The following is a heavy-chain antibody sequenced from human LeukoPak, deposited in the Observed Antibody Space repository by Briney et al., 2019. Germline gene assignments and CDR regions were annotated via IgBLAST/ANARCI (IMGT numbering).Heavy chain of an antibody. J-gene: IGHJ5*02. CDR1: GGAISSYY. CDR3: ARRTTVAGTPRNTNWFDP. V-gene: IGHV4-59*08. Sequence: PSETLSLTCTVSGGAISSYYWSWIRQPPGKGLEWIGYIYYSGSTNYTPSLKSRVTISVDTSKTQFSLKLSSVTAADTAVYYCARRTTVAGTPRNTNWFDPWGQGTLVTVSS. D-gene: IGHD6-19*01. CDR2: IYYSGST.